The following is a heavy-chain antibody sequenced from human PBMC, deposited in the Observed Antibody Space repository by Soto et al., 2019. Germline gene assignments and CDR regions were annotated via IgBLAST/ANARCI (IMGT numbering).Heavy chain of an antibody. CDR3: ARATKVRGSSQTRPDV. J-gene: IGHJ4*02. Sequence: ETLSLSSSIYSGSFSGYDWSWIRQPPGKGLEWIGEISQSGNTNYSPSLKSRVSISIDTSKKQFSLNLASVSAADTAVYYCARATKVRGSSQTRPDVWGQGTLVTVSS. V-gene: IGHV4-34*01. CDR1: SGSFSGYD. CDR2: ISQSGNT. D-gene: IGHD6-6*01.